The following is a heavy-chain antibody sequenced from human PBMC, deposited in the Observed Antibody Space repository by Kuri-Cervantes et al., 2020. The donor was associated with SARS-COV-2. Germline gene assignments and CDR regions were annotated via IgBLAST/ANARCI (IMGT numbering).Heavy chain of an antibody. V-gene: IGHV4-61*02. CDR2: IYTSGST. D-gene: IGHD2-15*01. J-gene: IGHJ6*02. Sequence: SETLSLTCTVSGGSINSGDYYWSWIRQSAGKGLEWIGRIYTSGSTNYNPSLKSRVTISVDTSKNQFSLKLSSVTAADTAVFYCARDSGPHYWVYGMDVWGQGTTVTVSS. CDR1: GGSINSGDYY. CDR3: ARDSGPHYWVYGMDV.